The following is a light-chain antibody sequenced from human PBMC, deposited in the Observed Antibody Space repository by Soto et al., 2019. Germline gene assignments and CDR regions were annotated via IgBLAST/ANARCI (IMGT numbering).Light chain of an antibody. CDR2: AAS. J-gene: IGKJ4*01. CDR3: QQLNSYLALT. Sequence: DIVLTQSPGTLSLSPGERATLSCRASQSVSSSYLAWYQQKPGQAPRLLIYAASTLQSGVPSRFSGSGSGTEFTLTISSLQPEDFATYYCQQLNSYLALTFGGGTKVEIK. CDR1: QSVSSSY. V-gene: IGKV3D-7*01.